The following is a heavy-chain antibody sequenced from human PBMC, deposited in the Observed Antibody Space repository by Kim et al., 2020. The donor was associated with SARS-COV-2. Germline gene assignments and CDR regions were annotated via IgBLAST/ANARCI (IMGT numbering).Heavy chain of an antibody. D-gene: IGHD3-10*01. J-gene: IGHJ6*02. CDR2: IIPIFGTA. Sequence: SVKVSCKASGGTFSSYAISWVRQAPGQGLEWMGGIIPIFGTANYAQKFQGRVTITADESTSTAYMELSSLRSEDTAVYYCAREEFTMVRGVTEPRGNYGMDVWGQGTTVTVSS. CDR3: AREEFTMVRGVTEPRGNYGMDV. CDR1: GGTFSSYA. V-gene: IGHV1-69*13.